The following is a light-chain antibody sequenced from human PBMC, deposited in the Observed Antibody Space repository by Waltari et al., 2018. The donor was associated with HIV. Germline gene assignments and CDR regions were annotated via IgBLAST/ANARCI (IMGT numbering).Light chain of an antibody. J-gene: IGKJ2*01. CDR1: QNVGNY. CDR2: GAA. Sequence: DIQMAQSPPRLSASVGDRVTITCRASQNVGNYLNWYLHKPGTDPKLLFFGAASMQGVVPSRLSSGGSGTDFFITINSRQLEDFAVYYYQQRHTSPATFGQGTKLEIK. V-gene: IGKV1-39*01. CDR3: QQRHTSPAT.